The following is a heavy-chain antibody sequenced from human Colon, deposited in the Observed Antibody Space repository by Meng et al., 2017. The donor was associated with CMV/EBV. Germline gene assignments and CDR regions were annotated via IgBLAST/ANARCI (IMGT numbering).Heavy chain of an antibody. Sequence: SGPTLVKPTQTLTLTCTFSGFFLNTRTVAVGWFRQPPGKALEWLALFYWNDDQRYSPSLRNRLTITKDTSKNQLVLTMTNMDPVDTATYFCAHRRTIFGGFDPWGQGSLVTVSS. V-gene: IGHV2-5*01. J-gene: IGHJ5*02. CDR2: FYWNDDQ. CDR1: GFFLNTRTVA. D-gene: IGHD3-3*01. CDR3: AHRRTIFGGFDP.